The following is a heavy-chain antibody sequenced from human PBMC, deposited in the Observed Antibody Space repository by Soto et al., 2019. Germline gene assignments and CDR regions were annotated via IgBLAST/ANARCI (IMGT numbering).Heavy chain of an antibody. J-gene: IGHJ4*02. CDR2: IRKDGREK. V-gene: IGHV3-7*03. Sequence: EVQLVESGGGLVQPGGSLRLSCAASGFSISSYWMNWVRQAPGKGLEWVAIIRKDGREKYYVYSVKGRFTISRDNAKNSLYLQMNSPRDDDTAVYYCAGGSGLLSEYWGRGTLVTGSS. CDR1: GFSISSYW. D-gene: IGHD6-19*01. CDR3: AGGSGLLSEY.